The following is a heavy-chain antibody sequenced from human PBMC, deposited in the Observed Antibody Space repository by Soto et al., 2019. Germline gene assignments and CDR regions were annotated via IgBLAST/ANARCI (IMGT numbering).Heavy chain of an antibody. CDR2: INSDGSVT. D-gene: IGHD1-26*01. CDR3: ARVATGSYDWFDP. J-gene: IGHJ5*02. V-gene: IGHV3-74*01. CDR1: KFSFSGYW. Sequence: EMQLVESGGGLVQPGGSLRLSCAASKFSFSGYWMHWVRQAPGKGLMWVSRINSDGSVTTYADSVKDRFTISRDNAKNTVFLQINSLRAEDTAVYYCARVATGSYDWFDPWGQGTLVTVSS.